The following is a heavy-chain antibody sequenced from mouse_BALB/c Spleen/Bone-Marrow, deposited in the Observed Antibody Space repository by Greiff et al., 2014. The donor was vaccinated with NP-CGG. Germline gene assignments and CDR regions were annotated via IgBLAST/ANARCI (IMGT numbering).Heavy chain of an antibody. CDR3: ARDETYYPYFDY. Sequence: VQVVESAAELARPGASVKLSCKASGYIFTSYTIQWIKQRPGQGLEWIGYINPSIGYTDYNQKFKDKTTLTADKSSSTTYMQLNSLTSEDPAVYYCARDETYYPYFDYWGQGTTLTVSS. J-gene: IGHJ2*01. V-gene: IGHV1-4*02. D-gene: IGHD2-10*01. CDR2: INPSIGYT. CDR1: GYIFTSYT.